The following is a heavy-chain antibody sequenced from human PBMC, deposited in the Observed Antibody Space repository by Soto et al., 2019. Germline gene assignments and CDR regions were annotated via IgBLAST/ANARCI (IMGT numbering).Heavy chain of an antibody. V-gene: IGHV1-3*01. CDR2: INAGNGNT. Sequence: ASVKVSCKASGYTFTNYAMHWVRQAPGQRLEWMGWINAGNGNTKYSQEFQGRVTITRDTSASTAYMELSSLRSEDTAVYYCARSIVVVTAADYWGQGTLVTVSS. J-gene: IGHJ4*02. CDR3: ARSIVVVTAADY. CDR1: GYTFTNYA. D-gene: IGHD2-21*02.